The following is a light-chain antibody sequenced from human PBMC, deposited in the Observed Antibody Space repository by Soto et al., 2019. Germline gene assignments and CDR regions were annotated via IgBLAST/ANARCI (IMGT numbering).Light chain of an antibody. J-gene: IGKJ2*01. CDR2: GAA. V-gene: IGKV3D-15*01. CDR1: QSISHY. Sequence: EIVLTQSPGTLSLSPGERATLSCRANQSISHYLAWYQQKPGQSPRLLIYGAASRAIGIPDRFNGSGSETDFTLTISSLQAGDEAVYHCQQYYNTPYTFGQGTKLEIK. CDR3: QQYYNTPYT.